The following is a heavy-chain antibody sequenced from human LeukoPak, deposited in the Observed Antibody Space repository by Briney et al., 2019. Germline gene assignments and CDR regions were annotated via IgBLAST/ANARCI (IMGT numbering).Heavy chain of an antibody. Sequence: PGGSLRLSCAASGFTFNTYGMTWVRQAPGKGLEWVSAITSSGGSTYYGDSVKGRFTISRDNSRNTLYLQMNSLRVDDTAVYYCAKGPRIAAAGRGDYWGQGTLVTVSS. CDR3: AKGPRIAAAGRGDY. CDR1: GFTFNTYG. CDR2: ITSSGGST. J-gene: IGHJ4*02. V-gene: IGHV3-23*01. D-gene: IGHD6-13*01.